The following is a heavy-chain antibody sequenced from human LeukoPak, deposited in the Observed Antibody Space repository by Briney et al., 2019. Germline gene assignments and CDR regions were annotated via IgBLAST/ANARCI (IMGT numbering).Heavy chain of an antibody. CDR2: IISIFGTA. V-gene: IGHV1-69*05. CDR3: ARDCLEDSSGFDY. D-gene: IGHD3-22*01. CDR1: GGTFSSYA. Sequence: GASVKVSCKASGGTFSSYAISWVRQAPGQGLEWMGGIISIFGTANYAQKFQGRVTITTDESTSTAYMELSSLRSEDTAVYYCARDCLEDSSGFDYWGQGTLVTVSS. J-gene: IGHJ4*02.